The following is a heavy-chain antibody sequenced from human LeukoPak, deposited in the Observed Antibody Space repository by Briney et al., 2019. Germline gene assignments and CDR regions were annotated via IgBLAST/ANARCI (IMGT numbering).Heavy chain of an antibody. CDR2: ISGSGGST. J-gene: IGHJ6*03. CDR3: ARTETDYHYYYHMDV. Sequence: PGGTLRLSCAASGFTFSNYAMTWVRQAPGKGLEWVSVISGSGGSTFYADSVKGRFTVSRDKSKNSLYLQMNSLRAEDTAVYYCARTETDYHYYYHMDVWGKGTTVTIS. CDR1: GFTFSNYA. V-gene: IGHV3-23*01. D-gene: IGHD1-14*01.